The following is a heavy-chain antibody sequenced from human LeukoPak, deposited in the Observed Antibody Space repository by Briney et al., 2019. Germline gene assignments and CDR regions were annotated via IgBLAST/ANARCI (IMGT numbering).Heavy chain of an antibody. Sequence: GSLRLSCAASGFTFSSYSMNWVRQAPGKGLEWVSSISSSSSYIYYADSVKGRFTISRDNAKNSLYLQMNSLRAEDTAVYYCARGPIEYYYDSSGYYDPWYFDYWGQGTLVTVSS. CDR3: ARGPIEYYYDSSGYYDPWYFDY. J-gene: IGHJ4*02. D-gene: IGHD3-22*01. CDR1: GFTFSSYS. V-gene: IGHV3-21*01. CDR2: ISSSSSYI.